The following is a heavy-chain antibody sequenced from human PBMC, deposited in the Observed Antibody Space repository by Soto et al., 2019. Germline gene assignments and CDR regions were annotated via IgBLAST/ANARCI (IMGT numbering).Heavy chain of an antibody. J-gene: IGHJ1*01. CDR2: ISGSGGSI. D-gene: IGHD6-19*01. CDR3: ARDRIAVAGNPEYFQH. V-gene: IGHV3-23*01. CDR1: GFTFSSYA. Sequence: GGSLRLSCAASGFTFSSYAMSWVRQAPGKGLEWVSAISGSGGSIFYADSVKGRFTISRDNSKNTLYLQMNSLRAEDTAVYYCARDRIAVAGNPEYFQHWGQGTLVTVSS.